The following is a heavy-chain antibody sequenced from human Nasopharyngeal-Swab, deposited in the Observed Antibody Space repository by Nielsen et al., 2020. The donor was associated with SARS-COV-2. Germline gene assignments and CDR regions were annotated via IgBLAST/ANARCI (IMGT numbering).Heavy chain of an antibody. Sequence: GSLRLSCAVYGGSFSGYYWSWIRQPPGKGLEWIGEINHSGSTNYNPSLKSRVTISVGTSKNQFSLKLSSVTAADTAVYYCARGRPLYDILTGYYISSRFDYWGQGTLVTVSS. V-gene: IGHV4-34*01. J-gene: IGHJ4*02. D-gene: IGHD3-9*01. CDR1: GGSFSGYY. CDR3: ARGRPLYDILTGYYISSRFDY. CDR2: INHSGST.